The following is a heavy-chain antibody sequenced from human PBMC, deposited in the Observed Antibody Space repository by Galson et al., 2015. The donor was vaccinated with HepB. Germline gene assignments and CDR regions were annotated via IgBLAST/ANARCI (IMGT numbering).Heavy chain of an antibody. CDR2: IYYSGST. V-gene: IGHV4-59*01. CDR1: GGSISSYY. J-gene: IGHJ4*02. CDR3: ARTERHYYFDY. Sequence: ETLSLTCTVSGGSISSYYWSWIRQPPGKGLEWIGYIYYSGSTNYNPSLKSRVTISVDTSKNQFSLKLSSVTAADTAVYYCARTERHYYFDYWGQGTLVTVSS. D-gene: IGHD1-1*01.